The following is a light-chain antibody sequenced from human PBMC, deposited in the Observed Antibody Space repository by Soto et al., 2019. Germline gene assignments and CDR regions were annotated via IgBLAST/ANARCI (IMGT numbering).Light chain of an antibody. CDR3: SSYTSSSTVV. Sequence: QSAPTQPASVSGSPGQSITISCTGTSSDVGGYNYVSWYQQHPGKAPKLMIYDVSNRPSGVSNRFSGSKSGNTASLTISGLQADDEADYYCSSYTSSSTVVFGGGTKLTVL. J-gene: IGLJ2*01. CDR1: SSDVGGYNY. CDR2: DVS. V-gene: IGLV2-14*01.